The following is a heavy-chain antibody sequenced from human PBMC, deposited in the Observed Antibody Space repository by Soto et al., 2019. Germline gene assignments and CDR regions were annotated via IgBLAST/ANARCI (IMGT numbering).Heavy chain of an antibody. CDR2: INVYNGNT. J-gene: IGHJ5*02. CDR3: ARGVGSGSYYNQYNWFDP. D-gene: IGHD3-10*01. V-gene: IGHV1-18*01. CDR1: GYTFTNYG. Sequence: QVQLVQSGGEVKKPGASVKVSCKASGYTFTNYGISWVRQAPGQGLEWMGWINVYNGNTKYAQKVQGRDPMTTDTSTSTAYMELRSLRSDDTAVYYCARGVGSGSYYNQYNWFDPWGQGTLVTVSS.